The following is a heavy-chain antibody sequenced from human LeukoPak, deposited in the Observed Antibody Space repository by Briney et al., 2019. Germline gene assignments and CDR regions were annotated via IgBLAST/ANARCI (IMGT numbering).Heavy chain of an antibody. J-gene: IGHJ6*03. V-gene: IGHV4-4*02. D-gene: IGHD2-15*01. CDR2: IYHTTII. CDR1: GGSISSSNW. Sequence: SETLSLTCAVSGGSISSSNWYNWVRQPPGKGLEWLGEIYHTTIINYNPSLKSRVTISGDKSKNEFSLTLSPMTAADTAVYYCARVASLAGNSLSYMDVWGKGTSVTVSS. CDR3: ARVASLAGNSLSYMDV.